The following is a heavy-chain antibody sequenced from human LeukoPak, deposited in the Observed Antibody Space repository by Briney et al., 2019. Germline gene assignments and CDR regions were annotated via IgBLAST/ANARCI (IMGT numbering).Heavy chain of an antibody. CDR3: ARESPVGDIVVVPAANLDY. V-gene: IGHV3-30-3*01. CDR1: GFTFSSYA. D-gene: IGHD2-2*01. CDR2: ISYDGSNK. J-gene: IGHJ4*02. Sequence: PGGSLRLSCAASGFTFSSYAMHWVRQAPGKGLEWVAVISYDGSNKYYADSVKGRFTISRDNSKNTLYLQMNSLRAEDTAVCYCARESPVGDIVVVPAANLDYWGQGTLVTVSS.